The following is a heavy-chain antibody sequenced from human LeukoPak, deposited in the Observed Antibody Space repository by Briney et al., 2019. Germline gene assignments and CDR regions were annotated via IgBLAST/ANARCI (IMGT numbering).Heavy chain of an antibody. J-gene: IGHJ5*02. CDR2: ISAYNGNK. D-gene: IGHD5-24*01. CDR3: AGGLQVGNWFDP. CDR1: GYTFTSDG. Sequence: ASVKVSCKASGYTFTSDGISWVRQAPGQELAWMGWISAYNGNKNYAQKRQGRVTMTTDTSTSTAYMEMRSLRSDDTAVYYCAGGLQVGNWFDPWGQGTLVTVSS. V-gene: IGHV1-18*01.